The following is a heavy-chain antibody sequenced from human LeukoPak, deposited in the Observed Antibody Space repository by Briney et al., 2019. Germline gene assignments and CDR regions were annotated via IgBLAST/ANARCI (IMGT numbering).Heavy chain of an antibody. V-gene: IGHV3-48*03. Sequence: GGSLRLACAASGFTFSSYEMNWVRQAPGKGLEWVSYISSSGSTIYYADSVKGRFTISRDNDKNSLYLQMNSLRAEETAVYYCARYLGRAAAGPFYYYYGMDVWGQGTTVTVSS. CDR2: ISSSGSTI. CDR1: GFTFSSYE. J-gene: IGHJ6*02. D-gene: IGHD6-13*01. CDR3: ARYLGRAAAGPFYYYYGMDV.